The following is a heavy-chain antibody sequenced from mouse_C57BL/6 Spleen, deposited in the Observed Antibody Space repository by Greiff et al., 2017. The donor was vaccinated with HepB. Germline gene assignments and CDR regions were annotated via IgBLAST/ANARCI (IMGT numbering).Heavy chain of an antibody. CDR1: GFSLTSYA. CDR2: IWTGGGT. J-gene: IGHJ2*01. CDR3: ATNYYGSSYSFDY. D-gene: IGHD1-1*01. V-gene: IGHV2-9-1*01. Sequence: QVQLQQSGPGLVAPSQSLSITCTVSGFSLTSYAISWVRQPPGKGLEWLGVIWTGGGTNYNSALKSRLSISKDNSKSQVFLKMNSLQTDDTARYYCATNYYGSSYSFDYWGQGTTLTVSS.